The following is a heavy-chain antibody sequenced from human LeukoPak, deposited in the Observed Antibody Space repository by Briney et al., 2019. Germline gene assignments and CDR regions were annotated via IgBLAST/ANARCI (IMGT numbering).Heavy chain of an antibody. V-gene: IGHV4-39*01. CDR2: IYYSGST. CDR3: ASLPRYCSGGTCRDTFDI. CDR1: GGSISSSSYY. D-gene: IGHD2-15*01. J-gene: IGHJ3*02. Sequence: PSETLSLTCTVSGGSISSSSYYWGWIRQPPGKGLEWIGSIYYSGSTYYNPTLKSRVTISVDTSKSQFSLKLSSVTAADTAMYYCASLPRYCSGGTCRDTFDIWGQETMVTVSS.